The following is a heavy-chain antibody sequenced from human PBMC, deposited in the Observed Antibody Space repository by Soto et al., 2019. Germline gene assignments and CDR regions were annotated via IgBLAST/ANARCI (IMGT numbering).Heavy chain of an antibody. V-gene: IGHV4-34*01. J-gene: IGHJ6*02. CDR2: INHSGST. D-gene: IGHD6-19*01. CDR1: GGSFSGYY. Sequence: KPSETLSLTCAVYGGSFSGYYWSWIRQPPGEGLEWIGEINHSGSTNYNPSLKSRVTISVDTSKNQFSLKLSSVTAADTAVYYCAFSEVAGRRYYYGMDVWGQGTTVTVSS. CDR3: AFSEVAGRRYYYGMDV.